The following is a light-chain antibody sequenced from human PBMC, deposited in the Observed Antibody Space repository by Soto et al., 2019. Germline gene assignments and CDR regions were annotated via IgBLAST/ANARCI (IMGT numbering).Light chain of an antibody. J-gene: IGKJ1*01. Sequence: DIQITHSPSSLSASVVDRITITFLASQSISTYLNWYQQTPGKAPKLLIYATSHLQRGVPLRFSGSGSATDFTLTISSLQPEDFATYFCQQTYNTPPWKFGQGTKVDIK. V-gene: IGKV1-39*01. CDR1: QSISTY. CDR2: ATS. CDR3: QQTYNTPPWK.